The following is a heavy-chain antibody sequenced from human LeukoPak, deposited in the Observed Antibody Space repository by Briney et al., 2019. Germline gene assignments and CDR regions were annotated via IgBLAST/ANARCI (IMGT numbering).Heavy chain of an antibody. V-gene: IGHV1-69*05. J-gene: IGHJ4*02. Sequence: PGSSVKVSCKASGGTFSSYAISWVRQAPGQGLEWMGRIIPIFGTANYAQKFQGRVTITTDESTSTAYMELSSLRSEDTAVYYCARDLGDGYNPFDYWGQGTLVTVSS. CDR3: ARDLGDGYNPFDY. D-gene: IGHD5-24*01. CDR2: IIPIFGTA. CDR1: GGTFSSYA.